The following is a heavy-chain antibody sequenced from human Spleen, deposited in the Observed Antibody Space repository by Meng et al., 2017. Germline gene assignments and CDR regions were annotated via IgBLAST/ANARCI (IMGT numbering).Heavy chain of an antibody. CDR3: ARAAQYYDFWSGYYIPYFDY. CDR1: GFTFSSYW. CDR2: IKQDGSEK. Sequence: GESLKISCAASGFTFSSYWMSWVRQAPGKGLEWVANIKQDGSEKYYVDSVKGRFTISRDNAKNSLYLQMNSLRAEDTAVYYCARAAQYYDFWSGYYIPYFDYWGQGTLVTVSS. V-gene: IGHV3-7*01. D-gene: IGHD3-3*01. J-gene: IGHJ4*02.